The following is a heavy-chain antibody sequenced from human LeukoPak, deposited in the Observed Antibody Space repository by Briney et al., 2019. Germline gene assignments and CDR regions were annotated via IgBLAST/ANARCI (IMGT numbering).Heavy chain of an antibody. Sequence: SETLSLTCAVYGGSFSGDYWSWVRQPPGKGLEWIGEINDSGSTNYNPSLKSRVTISVDTSKNQFSLKLSSVTAADTAVYYCARDTIRRYYYDSSGYFNYWGQGTLVTVSS. CDR2: INDSGST. CDR1: GGSFSGDY. V-gene: IGHV4-34*01. CDR3: ARDTIRRYYYDSSGYFNY. D-gene: IGHD3-22*01. J-gene: IGHJ4*02.